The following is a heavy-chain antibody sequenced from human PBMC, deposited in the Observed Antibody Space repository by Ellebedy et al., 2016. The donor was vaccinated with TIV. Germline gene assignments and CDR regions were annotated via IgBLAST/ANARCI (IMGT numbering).Heavy chain of an antibody. CDR2: INSDGSGT. D-gene: IGHD6-19*01. Sequence: GESLKISCTASGFTFSSYWMHWVRQAPGKGLVWVSRINSDGSGTSYADSVKGRFTISRDTSKNTLYLQMNSLRVDDTAVYYCARDPLIAVAENTYYYYGLDVWGQGTTVTVSS. CDR3: ARDPLIAVAENTYYYYGLDV. CDR1: GFTFSSYW. V-gene: IGHV3-74*01. J-gene: IGHJ6*02.